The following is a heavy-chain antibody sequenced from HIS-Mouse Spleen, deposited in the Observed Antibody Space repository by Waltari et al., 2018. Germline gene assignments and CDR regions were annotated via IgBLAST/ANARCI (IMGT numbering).Heavy chain of an antibody. J-gene: IGHJ2*01. Sequence: LQLQESGPGLVKPSETLSLPCTVSGGSISSSSYYWAWIRQPPGKGLEWIGSIYYSGSTYYNPSLKSRVTISVDTSKNQFSLKLSSVTAADTAVYYCAREIPYSSSWYDWYFDLWGRGTLVTVSS. V-gene: IGHV4-39*07. CDR1: GGSISSSSYY. CDR3: AREIPYSSSWYDWYFDL. D-gene: IGHD6-13*01. CDR2: IYYSGST.